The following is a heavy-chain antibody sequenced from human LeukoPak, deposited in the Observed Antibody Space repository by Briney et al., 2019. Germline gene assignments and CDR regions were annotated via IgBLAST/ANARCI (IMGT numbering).Heavy chain of an antibody. J-gene: IGHJ4*02. CDR2: ITVGGGT. D-gene: IGHD6-13*01. V-gene: IGHV3-23*01. Sequence: GGSLRLPCGASGFALSSYVMSWVRPAPGKGLEWVSTITVGGGTYYADSVKGRFTISRDNSKNTLFLQMNTLGAEDTALFYCAKSPAAPYYFDYWGQGTLVTVSS. CDR1: GFALSSYV. CDR3: AKSPAAPYYFDY.